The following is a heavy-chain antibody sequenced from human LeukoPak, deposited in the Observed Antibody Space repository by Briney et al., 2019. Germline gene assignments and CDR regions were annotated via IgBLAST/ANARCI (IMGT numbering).Heavy chain of an antibody. CDR3: AKVQVVYYYGSGSLDY. D-gene: IGHD3-10*01. CDR1: GFTFSDYY. J-gene: IGHJ4*02. Sequence: GGSLRLSCAASGFTFSDYYMSWIRQAPGKGLEWVSYISSSGSTIYYADSVKGRFTISRDNAKNSLYLQMNSLRAEDTAVYYCAKVQVVYYYGSGSLDYWGQGTLVTVSS. CDR2: ISSSGSTI. V-gene: IGHV3-11*01.